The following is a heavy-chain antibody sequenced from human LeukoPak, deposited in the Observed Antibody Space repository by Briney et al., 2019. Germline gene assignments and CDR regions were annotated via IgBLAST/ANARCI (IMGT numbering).Heavy chain of an antibody. CDR1: GFAFSSYA. CDR3: AKDVVYGSGSEFDY. D-gene: IGHD3-10*01. J-gene: IGHJ4*02. V-gene: IGHV3-23*01. CDR2: ISGSGGST. Sequence: GGSLRLSCAASGFAFSSYAMSWVRQAPGKGLEWVSAISGSGGSTYYADSVKGRFTISRDNSKNTLYLQMNSLRAEDTAVYYCAKDVVYGSGSEFDYWGQGTLVTVSS.